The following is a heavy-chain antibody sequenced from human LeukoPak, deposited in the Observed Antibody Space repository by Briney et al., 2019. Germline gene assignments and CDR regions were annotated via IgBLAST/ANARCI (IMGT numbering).Heavy chain of an antibody. Sequence: GGSLRLSCAASGFTVSSNYMSWVRQAPGKGLEWVSVIYSGGSTYYADSVKGRFTISRDNSKNTLYLQMNSLGAEDTAVYYCARVVHYYGSGSSYFDYWGQGTLVTVSS. D-gene: IGHD3-10*01. CDR1: GFTVSSNY. J-gene: IGHJ4*02. CDR2: IYSGGST. V-gene: IGHV3-66*01. CDR3: ARVVHYYGSGSSYFDY.